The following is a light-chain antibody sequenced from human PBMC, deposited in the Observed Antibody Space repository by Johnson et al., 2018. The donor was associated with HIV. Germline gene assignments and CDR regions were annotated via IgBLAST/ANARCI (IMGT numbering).Light chain of an antibody. V-gene: IGLV1-51*01. CDR1: YSNIGNNY. Sequence: QSVLTQPPSVSAAPGQKVTISCSGSYSNIGNNYVSWYQQLPGTVPKLLIYDNNKRPSGIPDRFSGSKSGTSATLGITGLQTGDEADYYCGTWDSGLGAVYVFGPGTKVTVL. CDR2: DNN. J-gene: IGLJ1*01. CDR3: GTWDSGLGAVYV.